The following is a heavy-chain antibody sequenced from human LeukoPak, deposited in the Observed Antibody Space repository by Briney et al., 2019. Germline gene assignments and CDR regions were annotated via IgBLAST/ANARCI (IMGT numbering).Heavy chain of an antibody. Sequence: GGSLRLSCAASGFTVSSNYMSWVRQAPGKGLEWVSVIYSGGSTYYADSVKGRFTISRDNSKNTLYLQMNSLRAEDTAVYYCARGTEPYYYGSGSPQDVWGQGTTVTVSS. V-gene: IGHV3-53*01. CDR2: IYSGGST. CDR3: ARGTEPYYYGSGSPQDV. J-gene: IGHJ6*02. CDR1: GFTVSSNY. D-gene: IGHD3-10*01.